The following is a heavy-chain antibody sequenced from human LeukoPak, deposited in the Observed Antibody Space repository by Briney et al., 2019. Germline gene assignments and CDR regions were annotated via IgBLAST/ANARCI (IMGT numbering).Heavy chain of an antibody. V-gene: IGHV3-7*03. CDR1: GFTFSNLW. CDR2: IKQDGSEK. D-gene: IGHD3-16*01. J-gene: IGHJ6*02. CDR3: ARGGGLDV. Sequence: GGSLRLSCAAPGFTFSNLWMSWVRQAPGKGLKWVANIKQDGSEKYYVDSVKGRFTISRDNAQNSLYLQMSNLRAEDTAVYFCARGGGLDVWGQGATVTVSS.